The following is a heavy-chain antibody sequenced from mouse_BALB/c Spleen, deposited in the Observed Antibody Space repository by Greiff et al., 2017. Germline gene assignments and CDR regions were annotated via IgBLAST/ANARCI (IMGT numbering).Heavy chain of an antibody. V-gene: IGHV1S22*01. CDR3: ARVSIYGYVGPFAY. J-gene: IGHJ3*01. CDR1: GYTFTSYW. CDR2: IYPGSGST. D-gene: IGHD1-2*01. Sequence: LQQPGSELVRPGASVKLSCKASGYTFTSYWMHWVKQRPGQGLEWIGNIYPGSGSTNYDEKFKSKATLTVDTSSSTAYMQLSSLTSEDSAVYYCARVSIYGYVGPFAYWGQGTLVTVSA.